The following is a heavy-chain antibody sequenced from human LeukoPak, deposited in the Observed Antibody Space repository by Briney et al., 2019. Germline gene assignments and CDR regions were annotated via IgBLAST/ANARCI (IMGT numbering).Heavy chain of an antibody. V-gene: IGHV1-18*01. J-gene: IGHJ4*02. D-gene: IGHD3-22*01. CDR3: ASAQYYYDSSGYYYVPPEDY. CDR2: ISAYNGNT. CDR1: GYTFTSYG. Sequence: ASVKVSCKASGYTFTSYGISWVRQAPGQGLEWMGWISAYNGNTNYAQKLQGRVTMTTDTSTSTAYMELRSLRSDDTAVYYCASAQYYYDSSGYYYVPPEDYWGQGTLVTVSS.